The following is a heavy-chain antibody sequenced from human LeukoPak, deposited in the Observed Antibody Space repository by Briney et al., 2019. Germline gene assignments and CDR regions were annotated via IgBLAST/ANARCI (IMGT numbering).Heavy chain of an antibody. V-gene: IGHV3-74*01. Sequence: TGGSLRLSCAASGLTFSSSWMYWVRQAPGKGLVWVSDINSDGSNTRYADSVRGRFTITRDNAKEMVHLILNSLRAEDTAVNYCARAVSGWQLIHNWGQGTLVTVSS. CDR1: GLTFSSSW. CDR3: ARAVSGWQLIHN. D-gene: IGHD6-19*01. J-gene: IGHJ4*02. CDR2: INSDGSNT.